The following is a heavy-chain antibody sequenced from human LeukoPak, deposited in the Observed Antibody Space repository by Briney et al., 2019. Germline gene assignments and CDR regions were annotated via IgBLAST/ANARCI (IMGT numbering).Heavy chain of an antibody. J-gene: IGHJ3*02. CDR3: ARDQAAYYDRSGYHYSSTAAAFDI. CDR1: GFTFSDYY. Sequence: PGGSLRLSCAASGFTFSDYYMSWIRQAPGKGLEWVSYISSSGSTIYYADSVKGRFTISRDNAKNSLYLQMNSLRAEDTAVYYCARDQAAYYDRSGYHYSSTAAAFDIWGQGTVVTVSS. CDR2: ISSSGSTI. D-gene: IGHD3-22*01. V-gene: IGHV3-11*01.